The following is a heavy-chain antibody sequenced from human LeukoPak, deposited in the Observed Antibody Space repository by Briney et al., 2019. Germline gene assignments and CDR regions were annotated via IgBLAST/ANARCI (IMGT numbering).Heavy chain of an antibody. CDR2: VDPEDGET. CDR3: ARLLTGYCSGGSCYPYNWFDP. CDR1: GYTFTDYY. J-gene: IGHJ5*02. V-gene: IGHV1-69-2*01. Sequence: ASVKVSCKVSGYTFTDYYMHWVQQAPGKGLEWMGLVDPEDGETIYAEKFQGRVTITADTSTDTAYMELSSLRSEDTAVYYCARLLTGYCSGGSCYPYNWFDPWGQGTLVTVSS. D-gene: IGHD2-15*01.